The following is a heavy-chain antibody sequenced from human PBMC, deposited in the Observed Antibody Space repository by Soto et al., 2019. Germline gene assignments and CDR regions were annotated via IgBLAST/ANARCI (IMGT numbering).Heavy chain of an antibody. D-gene: IGHD4-17*01. J-gene: IGHJ4*02. CDR2: IIPIFGTA. CDR1: GGTFSSYA. Sequence: EASVKVSCKASGGTFSSYAISWVRQAPGQGLEWMGGIIPIFGTANYAQKFQGRVTITADKSTSTAYMELSSLRSEDTAVYYCARALSYGDPSYYFDYWGKGTLVTVSS. CDR3: ARALSYGDPSYYFDY. V-gene: IGHV1-69*06.